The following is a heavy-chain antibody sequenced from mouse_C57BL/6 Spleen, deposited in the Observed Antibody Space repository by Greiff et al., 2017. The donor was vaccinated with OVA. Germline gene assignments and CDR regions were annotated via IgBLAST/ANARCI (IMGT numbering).Heavy chain of an antibody. CDR3: ASLGDYDGAWFAY. CDR1: GYTFTDYN. Sequence: VHVKQSGPELVKPGASVKIPCKASGYTFTDYNMDWVKQSHGKSLEWIGDINPNNGGTIYNQKFKGKATLTVDKSSSTAYMELRSLTSEDTAVYYCASLGDYDGAWFAYWGQGTLVTVSA. CDR2: INPNNGGT. V-gene: IGHV1-18*01. J-gene: IGHJ3*01. D-gene: IGHD2-4*01.